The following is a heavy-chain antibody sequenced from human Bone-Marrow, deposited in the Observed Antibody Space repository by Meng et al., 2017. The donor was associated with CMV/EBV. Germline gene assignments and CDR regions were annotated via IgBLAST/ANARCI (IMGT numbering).Heavy chain of an antibody. D-gene: IGHD2-15*01. CDR3: ARAAVMNS. CDR1: GRTFGSYS. Sequence: GGSLRLSCEASGRTFGSYSMNWIRQAPGKGLEWVGYISGSGGTIYYADSVEGRFTISRDNTKNSLYLQMNSLRVEDTAVYYCARAAVMNSWGQGTPVTVSS. V-gene: IGHV3-48*04. J-gene: IGHJ4*02. CDR2: ISGSGGTI.